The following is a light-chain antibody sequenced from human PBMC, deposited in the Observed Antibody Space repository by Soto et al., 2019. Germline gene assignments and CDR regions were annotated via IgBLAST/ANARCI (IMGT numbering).Light chain of an antibody. Sequence: EIVLTQSPGTLSLSPGERATLSCRASQSVSSSYLTWYQQKPGQAPRLLIYGASSRATGIPDRFSASGSGTDFTLTISRLEPEDFPVYYCQQYGSSPLTFGGGTKVAIK. V-gene: IGKV3-20*01. J-gene: IGKJ4*01. CDR1: QSVSSSY. CDR3: QQYGSSPLT. CDR2: GAS.